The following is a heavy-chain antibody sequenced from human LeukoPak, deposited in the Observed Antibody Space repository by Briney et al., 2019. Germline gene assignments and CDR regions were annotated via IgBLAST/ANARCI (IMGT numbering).Heavy chain of an antibody. CDR1: GGSISSYY. CDR3: ARGGSSSWRIGYYFDF. D-gene: IGHD6-13*01. CDR2: IYSSGST. Sequence: PSETLSLTCTFSGGSISSYYWNWIRQPPGKGLEWIGFIYSSGSTTYNPSLNSRVTISVDTSKNQFSLKLRSVTDADTAVYHCARGGSSSWRIGYYFDFWGQGTLVTVSS. J-gene: IGHJ4*02. V-gene: IGHV4-59*01.